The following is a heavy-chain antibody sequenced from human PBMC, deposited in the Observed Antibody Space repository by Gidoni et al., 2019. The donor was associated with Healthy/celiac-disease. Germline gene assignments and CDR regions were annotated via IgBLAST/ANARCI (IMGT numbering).Heavy chain of an antibody. V-gene: IGHV3-30*18. D-gene: IGHD5-18*01. J-gene: IGHJ3*02. Sequence: QVQLVESGGGVVQPGRSLRLSCAASGFTFSSYGRHWVRQAPGKGREWVAVISYDGSNKYYADSVKGRFTISRDNSKNTLYLQMNSLRAEDTAVYYCAKVDTPIQLWLDAFDIWGQGTMVTVSS. CDR1: GFTFSSYG. CDR2: ISYDGSNK. CDR3: AKVDTPIQLWLDAFDI.